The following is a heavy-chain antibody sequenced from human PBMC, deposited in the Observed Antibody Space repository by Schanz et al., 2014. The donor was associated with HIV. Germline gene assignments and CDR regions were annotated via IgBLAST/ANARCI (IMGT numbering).Heavy chain of an antibody. CDR3: AKRGPAAWDYFDS. CDR2: IGGTNT. D-gene: IGHD6-13*01. J-gene: IGHJ4*02. CDR1: GFTFSSYG. Sequence: EVQLLESGGGVVQPGRSLRLSCAASGFTFSSYGMSWVRQAPGKGLEWVSTIGGTNTHYAESVEGRFTVSRDNSKDTLFLQMNSLRVDDTAVYYCAKRGPAAWDYFDSWGQGTLVTVSS. V-gene: IGHV3-23*01.